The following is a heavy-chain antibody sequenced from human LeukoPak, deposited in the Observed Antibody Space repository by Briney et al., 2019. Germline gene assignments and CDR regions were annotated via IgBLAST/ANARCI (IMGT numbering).Heavy chain of an antibody. CDR3: ARGRDYVWGSYNWFDP. V-gene: IGHV4-34*01. CDR2: INHSGST. Sequence: PSETLSLTCTVSGGSISSYYWSWIRQPPGKGLEWIGEINHSGSTNYNPSLKSRVTISVDTSKNQFSLKLSSVTAADTAVYYCARGRDYVWGSYNWFDPWGQGTLVTVSS. CDR1: GGSISSYY. D-gene: IGHD3-16*01. J-gene: IGHJ5*02.